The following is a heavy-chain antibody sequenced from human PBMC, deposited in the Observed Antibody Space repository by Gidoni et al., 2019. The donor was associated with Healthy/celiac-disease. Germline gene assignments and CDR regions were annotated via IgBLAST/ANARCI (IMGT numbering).Heavy chain of an antibody. D-gene: IGHD3-22*01. V-gene: IGHV3-48*02. CDR3: ARDGYYDSSGYEDYYYYMDV. J-gene: IGHJ6*03. CDR1: GFTFSRYS. CDR2: ISSSSSTI. Sequence: EVPLVESGGGLVQPGGSLILSCSASGFTFSRYSMNWVRQAPGKGLEWVSYISSSSSTIYYADSVKGRFTISRDNAKNSLYLQMNSLRDEDTAVYYCARDGYYDSSGYEDYYYYMDVWGKGTTVTVSS.